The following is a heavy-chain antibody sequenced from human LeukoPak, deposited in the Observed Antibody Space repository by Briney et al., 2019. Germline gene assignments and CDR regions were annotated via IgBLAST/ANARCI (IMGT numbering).Heavy chain of an antibody. J-gene: IGHJ4*02. CDR1: GYSFTSYW. V-gene: IGHV5-51*01. CDR3: ARLLRVGAPGPY. CDR2: IYPGDSDT. Sequence: GVPLKSSCKGSGYSFTSYWIGWVRQMPGKGLEWMGIIYPGDSDTRYSPSFQGQVTISADKSISTAYLQWSSLKASDTAMHYCARLLRVGAPGPYWGQGTLVTVSS. D-gene: IGHD1-26*01.